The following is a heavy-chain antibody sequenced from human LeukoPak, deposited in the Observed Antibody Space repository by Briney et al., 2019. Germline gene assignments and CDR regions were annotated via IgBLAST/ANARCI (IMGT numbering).Heavy chain of an antibody. D-gene: IGHD5-24*01. V-gene: IGHV5-51*01. Sequence: GASLKISCKGSGYTFTRYWIGWVRQIPGKGLEWMGIIYPADSETRYSPSFQGQVTISADKSISTAFLQWSSLKASDTAMYFCARQQAGYNFYFDQWGQGTLVTVSS. CDR1: GYTFTRYW. CDR2: IYPADSET. J-gene: IGHJ4*02. CDR3: ARQQAGYNFYFDQ.